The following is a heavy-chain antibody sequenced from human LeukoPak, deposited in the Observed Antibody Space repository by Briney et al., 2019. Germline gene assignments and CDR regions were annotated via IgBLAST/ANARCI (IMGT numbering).Heavy chain of an antibody. CDR3: ARETWFDP. CDR2: ISSGSSTI. CDR1: GFNFSSYN. V-gene: IGHV3-48*02. Sequence: PGGSLRLSCVASGFNFSSYNMHWLRQAPGEGLEWVSYISSGSSTIYYADSVKGRFTISRDNAKNSLYLQMNSLRDEDTAVYYCARETWFDPWGQGTLVTVSS. J-gene: IGHJ5*02.